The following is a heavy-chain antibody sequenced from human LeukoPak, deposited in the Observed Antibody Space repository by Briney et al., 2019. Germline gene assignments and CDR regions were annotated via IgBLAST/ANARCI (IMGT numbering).Heavy chain of an antibody. D-gene: IGHD1-7*01. CDR3: ARGVTNYNWFDP. CDR1: GGSISSSNW. Sequence: SETLSLTCAVSGGSISSSNWWSWVRQPPGKGLEWIGEINHSGSTNYNPSLKNRVTIKVDTSKNQFSLKLSSVTAADTALYYCARGVTNYNWFDPWGQGTLVTVSS. J-gene: IGHJ5*02. V-gene: IGHV4-4*02. CDR2: INHSGST.